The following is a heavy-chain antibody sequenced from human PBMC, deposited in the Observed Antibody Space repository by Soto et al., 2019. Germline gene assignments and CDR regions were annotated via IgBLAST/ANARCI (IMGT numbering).Heavy chain of an antibody. CDR3: AKPPLYGDYISTIDY. J-gene: IGHJ4*02. V-gene: IGHV3-23*01. CDR2: ISGSGSST. CDR1: GFTFSSYA. D-gene: IGHD4-17*01. Sequence: EVQLLESGGGLVQPGGSLRLSCAASGFTFSSYAMSWVRQAPGKGLEWVSAISGSGSSTYYADSVKGRFTISRDNSKNTLYLQMTSLRAEDTAVYYCAKPPLYGDYISTIDYWGQGTLVTVSS.